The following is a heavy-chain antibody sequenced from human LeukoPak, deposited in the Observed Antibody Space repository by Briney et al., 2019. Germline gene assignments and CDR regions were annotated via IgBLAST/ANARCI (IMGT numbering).Heavy chain of an antibody. Sequence: SETLSLTCAVYGGSFSGYYWSWIRQPPGKGLEWIGEINHSGSTNYNPSLKSRVTISVDTSKNQFSLKLSSVTAADTAVYYCAREGTVAGYFDYWGQGTLATVSS. CDR2: INHSGST. V-gene: IGHV4-34*01. D-gene: IGHD6-19*01. CDR3: AREGTVAGYFDY. J-gene: IGHJ4*02. CDR1: GGSFSGYY.